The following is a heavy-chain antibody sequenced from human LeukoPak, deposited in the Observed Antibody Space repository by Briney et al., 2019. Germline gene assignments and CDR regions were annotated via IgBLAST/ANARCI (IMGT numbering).Heavy chain of an antibody. CDR1: GGSISSYY. V-gene: IGHV4-59*12. CDR2: MYYNGRT. CDR3: ARVNGFYASNPDFNY. Sequence: PSETLSLTCTVSGGSISSYYWSWIRQPPGKGLEWIGFMYYNGRTNYSPSLKSRLTITVAPSKNQFSLNLTSVTAADTAVYYCARVNGFYASNPDFNYWGQGTLVTVSS. D-gene: IGHD2/OR15-2a*01. J-gene: IGHJ4*02.